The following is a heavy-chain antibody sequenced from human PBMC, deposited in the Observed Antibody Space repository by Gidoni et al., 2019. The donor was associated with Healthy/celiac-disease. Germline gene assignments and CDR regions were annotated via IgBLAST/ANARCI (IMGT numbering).Heavy chain of an antibody. CDR1: GSTFTGYY. J-gene: IGHJ4*02. CDR3: ARAYYDFWSGYRYFDY. CDR2: INPNSGGT. D-gene: IGHD3-3*01. V-gene: IGHV1-2*07. Sequence: QVQLVQSGAEVKKPGASVKVSCKASGSTFTGYYMHWVRQAPGQGLEWMGWINPNSGGTNYAHKVQGRVTMTRDTSISTAYMELSRLRSDDTAVYYCARAYYDFWSGYRYFDYWGQGTLVTVSS.